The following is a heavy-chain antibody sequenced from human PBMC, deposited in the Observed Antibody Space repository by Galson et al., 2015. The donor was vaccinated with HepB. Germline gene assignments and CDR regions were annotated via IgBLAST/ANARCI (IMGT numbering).Heavy chain of an antibody. CDR2: ISSSSSYT. Sequence: SLRLSCAASGFPFSDYHMGWIRQAPGKGLEWVSYISSSSSYTNYADSVKGRFTISRDNAKNSLYLQMNSLRAEDTAVYYCVRTQGDIVVVPAAPWGMDVWGQGTTVTVSS. D-gene: IGHD2-2*01. CDR3: VRTQGDIVVVPAAPWGMDV. V-gene: IGHV3-11*06. CDR1: GFPFSDYH. J-gene: IGHJ6*02.